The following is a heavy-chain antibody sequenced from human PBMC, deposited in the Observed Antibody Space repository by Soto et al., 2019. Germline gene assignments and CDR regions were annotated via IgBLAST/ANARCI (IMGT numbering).Heavy chain of an antibody. CDR2: ISTYNGNT. Sequence: QVQLVQSGAEVKKPGASVKVSCKASGYTFITYGISWVRQAPGQGLEWMGWISTYNGNTNYAQSIQGRVTMTTDTSTSTAYMKLRILRSNDTAVYYCARDRQLERFDPWGQGTLVTVSS. V-gene: IGHV1-18*01. J-gene: IGHJ5*02. D-gene: IGHD1-1*01. CDR1: GYTFITYG. CDR3: ARDRQLERFDP.